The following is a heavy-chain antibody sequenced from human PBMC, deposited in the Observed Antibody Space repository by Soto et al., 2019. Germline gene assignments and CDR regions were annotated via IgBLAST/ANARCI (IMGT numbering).Heavy chain of an antibody. CDR1: GYTFTSYG. CDR3: ARGGRGVDLPPSWFDP. Sequence: ASVKVSCKASGYTFTSYGISWVRQAPGQGLEWMGWISAYNGNTNYAQKLQGRVTMTTDTSTSTAYMELRSLRSDDTAVYYCARGGRGVDLPPSWFDPRGQGTLVTVSA. J-gene: IGHJ5*02. CDR2: ISAYNGNT. V-gene: IGHV1-18*01. D-gene: IGHD3-16*01.